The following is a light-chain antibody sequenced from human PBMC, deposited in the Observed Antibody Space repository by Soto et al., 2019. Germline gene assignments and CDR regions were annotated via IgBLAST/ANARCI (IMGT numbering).Light chain of an antibody. J-gene: IGLJ1*01. CDR1: NIGSDT. CDR2: DDS. CDR3: MVWDSIGDNYV. V-gene: IGLV3-21*02. Sequence: SYELTQPPSVSVAPGETARITCGRNNIGSDTVHWYQQKPGQAPVVVVYDDSERPSGTPERISGSNSGDTATLTIRRVEAGDEAEYYCMVWDSIGDNYVFGSGAKGT.